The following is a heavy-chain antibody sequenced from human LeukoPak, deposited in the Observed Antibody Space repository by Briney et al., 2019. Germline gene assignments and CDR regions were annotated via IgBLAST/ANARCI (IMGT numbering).Heavy chain of an antibody. Sequence: PSETLSLTCAVYGGSFSRYYWSWIRQPPGKGLEWIGEINHSGSTNYNPSLKSRVTISVDTSKNQFSLKLSSVTAADTAVYYCARGGGTYYFDYWGQGTLVTVSS. CDR3: ARGGGTYYFDY. V-gene: IGHV4-34*01. D-gene: IGHD3-16*01. CDR1: GGSFSRYY. J-gene: IGHJ4*02. CDR2: INHSGST.